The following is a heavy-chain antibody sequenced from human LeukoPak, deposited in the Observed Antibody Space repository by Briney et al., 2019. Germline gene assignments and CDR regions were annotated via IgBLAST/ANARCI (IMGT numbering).Heavy chain of an antibody. CDR3: VRRGEGDPPQSQPIVDY. Sequence: SETLSLTCAVNGGSLSGYYGTWMRQAPGKGLEWIGEISHIGITKYTPSLKSRVTISLDASKNQFSLSLSSVTAADTAVYYCVRRGEGDPPQSQPIVDYWGQGTLVTVSS. D-gene: IGHD1-14*01. V-gene: IGHV4-34*01. J-gene: IGHJ4*02. CDR1: GGSLSGYY. CDR2: ISHIGIT.